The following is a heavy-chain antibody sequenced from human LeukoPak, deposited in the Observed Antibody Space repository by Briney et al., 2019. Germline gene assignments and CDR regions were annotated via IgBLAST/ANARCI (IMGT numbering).Heavy chain of an antibody. CDR1: GYTFTGYY. CDR2: INPNSGGT. V-gene: IGHV1-2*02. J-gene: IGHJ4*02. CDR3: ARVSRAAIAALAY. Sequence: ASVKVSCKASGYTFTGYYMHWVRQAPGQGLEWMGWINPNSGGTNYAQKFQGRVTMTRDTSISTAYVELSRLRSDDTAVYYCARVSRAAIAALAYWGQGTLVTVSS. D-gene: IGHD6-6*01.